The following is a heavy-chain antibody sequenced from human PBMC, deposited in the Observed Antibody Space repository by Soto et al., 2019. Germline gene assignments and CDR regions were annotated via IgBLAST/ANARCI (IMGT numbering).Heavy chain of an antibody. CDR2: IYDGGST. V-gene: IGHV3-66*01. D-gene: IGHD4-17*01. CDR3: ARGDGDYGRRLDP. Sequence: EVQLVESGGGLVQPGGSPRISCVASGFTVSTNYVSWVRQAPGKGLEWVSIIYDGGSTYYADSVKGRFTISRDNSKNTVYLQMNSLRGVDTAVYYCARGDGDYGRRLDPWGQGTLVTVSS. J-gene: IGHJ5*02. CDR1: GFTVSTNY.